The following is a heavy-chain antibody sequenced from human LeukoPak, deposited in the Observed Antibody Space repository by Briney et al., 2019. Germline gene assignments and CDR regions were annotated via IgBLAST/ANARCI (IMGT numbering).Heavy chain of an antibody. V-gene: IGHV4-59*01. CDR2: IYYSGST. Sequence: SETLSLTCTVSGGSTSSYYWSWIRQPPGKGLEWIGYIYYSGSTNYNPSLKSRVTISVDTSKNQFSLKLSSVTAADTAVYYCARAVGSGSELDYWGQGTLVTVSS. CDR3: ARAVGSGSELDY. CDR1: GGSTSSYY. J-gene: IGHJ4*02. D-gene: IGHD1-26*01.